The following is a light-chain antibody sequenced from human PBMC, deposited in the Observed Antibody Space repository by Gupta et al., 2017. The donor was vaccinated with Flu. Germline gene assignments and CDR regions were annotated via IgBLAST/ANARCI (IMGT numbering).Light chain of an antibody. CDR1: QSVSSN. Sequence: EIVMTQSPATRSVSPGERATLSCRASQSVSSNFAWYQQKPGQAPRLLIYGASTRATGIPARFSGSGSGTEFTLTISSLQSEDFAVYYCQQYNNWPPGITFGQGTRLEIK. V-gene: IGKV3-15*01. J-gene: IGKJ5*01. CDR3: QQYNNWPPGIT. CDR2: GAS.